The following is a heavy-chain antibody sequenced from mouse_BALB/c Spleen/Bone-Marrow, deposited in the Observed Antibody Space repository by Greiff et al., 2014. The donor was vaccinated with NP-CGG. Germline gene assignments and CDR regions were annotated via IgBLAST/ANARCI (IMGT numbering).Heavy chain of an antibody. CDR2: IIPNSGYR. Sequence: VKLMESGAELARPGASVKMSCQASGYTFTRYTMHWEKKRPGQGLEWIGYIIPNSGYRNYNQKFKDKATLTADKSSSTAYMQLSSLTSEDSAVYYCTIRYYAMDYWGQGTSVTVSS. J-gene: IGHJ4*01. D-gene: IGHD1-1*01. CDR1: GYTFTRYT. V-gene: IGHV1-4*01. CDR3: TIRYYAMDY.